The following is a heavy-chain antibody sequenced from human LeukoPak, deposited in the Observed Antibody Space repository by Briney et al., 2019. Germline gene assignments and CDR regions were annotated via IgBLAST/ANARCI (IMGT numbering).Heavy chain of an antibody. CDR2: ISGSGGST. CDR1: GFTFSSYA. Sequence: HPGGSLRLSCAASGFTFSSYAMSWVRQAPGKGLEWVSAISGSGGSTYHADSVKGRFTISRDNSKNTLYLQMNSLRAEDTAVYYRPTDSRGTLHPPTYWGPRTLVTVSS. J-gene: IGHJ4*02. CDR3: PTDSRGTLHPPTY. D-gene: IGHD5-12*01. V-gene: IGHV3-23*01.